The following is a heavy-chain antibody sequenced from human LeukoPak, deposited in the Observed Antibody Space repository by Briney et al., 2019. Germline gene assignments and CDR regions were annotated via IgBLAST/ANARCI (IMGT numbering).Heavy chain of an antibody. CDR1: GYTFTYRY. Sequence: ASVKASCKASGYTFTYRYLHWVRQAPGQALEWMGWITPFNGNTNYAQKFQDRVTITRDRSMSTAYMELSSLRSEDTAMYYCARSSGATTAFDYWGQGTLVTVSS. D-gene: IGHD5-12*01. V-gene: IGHV1-45*02. J-gene: IGHJ4*02. CDR2: ITPFNGNT. CDR3: ARSSGATTAFDY.